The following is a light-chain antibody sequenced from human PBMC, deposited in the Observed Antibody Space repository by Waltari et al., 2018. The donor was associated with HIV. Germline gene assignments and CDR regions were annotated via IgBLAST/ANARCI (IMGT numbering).Light chain of an antibody. CDR2: DVN. V-gene: IGLV2-8*01. CDR1: SSDIGYFNY. Sequence: QSALTQPPSASGSPGQSVTVPCPGTSSDIGYFNYVPWYQQHPGKAPKLLIDDVNKRPSGVPDRFSASKSGATASLTVSGLLAEDEADYYCAAYAGNNIVIFGGGTKVTV. CDR3: AAYAGNNIVI. J-gene: IGLJ2*01.